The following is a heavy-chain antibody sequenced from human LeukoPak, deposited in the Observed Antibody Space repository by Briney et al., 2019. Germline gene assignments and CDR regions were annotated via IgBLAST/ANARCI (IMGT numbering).Heavy chain of an antibody. V-gene: IGHV1-18*01. CDR3: AREVYRGGYSYGEYYFDY. CDR1: GYTFTSYG. CDR2: ISAYNGNT. Sequence: ASVKVSCKASGYTFTSYGISWVRQAPGQGLEWMGWISAYNGNTNYAQKLQGRVTMTTDTSTSTAYMELRSLRSDDTAVYYCAREVYRGGYSYGEYYFDYWGQGTLVTVSS. J-gene: IGHJ4*02. D-gene: IGHD5-18*01.